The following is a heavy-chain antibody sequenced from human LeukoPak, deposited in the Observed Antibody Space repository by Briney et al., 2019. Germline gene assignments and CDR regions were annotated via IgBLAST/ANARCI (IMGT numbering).Heavy chain of an antibody. CDR2: IYPGDSDT. J-gene: IGHJ4*02. V-gene: IGHV5-51*01. CDR3: ARPPSRGYSSSFEY. D-gene: IGHD2-2*03. Sequence: GESLKTSCKCSGYSFTTQWIAWVRQMPGQVQEWMGIIYPGDSDTRYGPSLQGQVTISAGKSISTAYLQWSSLKASDTAMYYCARPPSRGYSSSFEYWGQGTLVTVSS. CDR1: GYSFTTQW.